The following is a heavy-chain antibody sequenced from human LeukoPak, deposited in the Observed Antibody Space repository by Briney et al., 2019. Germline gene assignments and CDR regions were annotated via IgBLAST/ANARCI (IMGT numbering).Heavy chain of an antibody. J-gene: IGHJ5*02. CDR1: GGSISSGDYY. CDR2: IYYSGST. Sequence: PSQTLSLTCTVSGGSISSGDYYWSWIRHPPGKGLEWIGYIYYSGSTYYNPSLKSRVTISVDTSKNQFSLKLSSVTAADTAVYYCARETYSSSWLNWFDPWGQGTLVTVSS. CDR3: ARETYSSSWLNWFDP. D-gene: IGHD6-13*01. V-gene: IGHV4-30-4*01.